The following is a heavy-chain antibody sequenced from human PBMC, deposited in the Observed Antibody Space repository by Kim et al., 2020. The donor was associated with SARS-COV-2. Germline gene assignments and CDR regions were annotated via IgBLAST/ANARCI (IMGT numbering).Heavy chain of an antibody. CDR2: ISAYNGNT. V-gene: IGHV1-18*01. D-gene: IGHD1-1*01. CDR3: ARDRSIRGERRRGYGMDV. Sequence: ASVKVSCKASGYTFTSYGISWVRQAPGQGLEWMGWISAYNGNTNYAQKLQGRVTMTTDTSTSTAYMELRSLRSDDTAVYYCARDRSIRGERRRGYGMDVWGQGTTVTVSS. CDR1: GYTFTSYG. J-gene: IGHJ6*02.